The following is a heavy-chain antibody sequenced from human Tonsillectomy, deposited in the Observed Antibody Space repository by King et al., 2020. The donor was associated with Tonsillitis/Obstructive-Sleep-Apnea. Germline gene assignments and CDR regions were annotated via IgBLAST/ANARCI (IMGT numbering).Heavy chain of an antibody. V-gene: IGHV5-51*01. CDR2: IYPGDSDT. CDR3: ARQARDYYASSAYYYDAFDI. Sequence: QLVQSGAEVKKPGESLKISCKGSGYSFTSYWIGWVRQMPGKGLEWMGIIYPGDSDTRYSPSFQGQVTISADKSISTAYLQWSSLKASDTAMYYCARQARDYYASSAYYYDAFDIWGQGTMVTVSS. J-gene: IGHJ3*02. D-gene: IGHD3-22*01. CDR1: GYSFTSYW.